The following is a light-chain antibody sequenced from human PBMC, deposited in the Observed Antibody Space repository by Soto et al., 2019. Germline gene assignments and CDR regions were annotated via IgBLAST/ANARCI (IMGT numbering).Light chain of an antibody. Sequence: QSVLTQPPSMSGAPGQRVTISCTGSSSNIGAGYDVHWYQQHPGTAPKLLIFDNNNRPSGVPDRFSGSKSDTSASLAITGLQAEDEADYYCQSFDTSPSGFVVFGGRTKLTVL. CDR1: SSNIGAGYD. V-gene: IGLV1-40*01. CDR2: DNN. J-gene: IGLJ2*01. CDR3: QSFDTSPSGFVV.